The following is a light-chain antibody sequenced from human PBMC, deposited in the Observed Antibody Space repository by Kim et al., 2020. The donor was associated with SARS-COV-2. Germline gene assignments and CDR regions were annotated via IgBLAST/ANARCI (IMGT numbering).Light chain of an antibody. CDR2: VNGDGSL. CDR3: QSWGSGIVL. V-gene: IGLV4-69*02. J-gene: IGLJ2*01. Sequence: QLVLTQSPSASASLGASVKLTCTLSSGHSDYAIAWHQQQPKRGPRFLMKVNGDGSLSKGDGIPDRFSGSSSGTERYLTISSLQSEDEADYYCQSWGSGIVLFAGGTKVTVL. CDR1: SGHSDYA.